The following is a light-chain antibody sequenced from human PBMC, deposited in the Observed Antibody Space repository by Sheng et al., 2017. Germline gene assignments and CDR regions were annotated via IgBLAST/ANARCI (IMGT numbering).Light chain of an antibody. V-gene: IGKV1-39*01. Sequence: DIQMTQSPSSLSASVGYRVTITCRPSQSFSTYLNWYQHKPGKAPKLLIYATSRLQSEVPSRFSGSGSETEFTLTITSLQPEDFATYYCQQTYTTPYTFGQGTKLEIK. CDR2: ATS. J-gene: IGKJ2*01. CDR3: QQTYTTPYT. CDR1: QSFSTY.